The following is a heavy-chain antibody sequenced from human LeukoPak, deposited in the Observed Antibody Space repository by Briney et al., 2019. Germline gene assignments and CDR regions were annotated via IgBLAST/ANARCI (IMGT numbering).Heavy chain of an antibody. V-gene: IGHV4-34*01. Sequence: SETLCLTCAVYGGSFSGYYWSWIRQPPGKGLEWIGEINHSGSTNDNPSLKSRVTISVDTSKNQFSLKLSSVTAADTAVYYCARATRGYYGSGSYGWFDPGGQGTLVTVSS. J-gene: IGHJ5*02. CDR3: ARATRGYYGSGSYGWFDP. CDR2: INHSGST. D-gene: IGHD3-10*01. CDR1: GGSFSGYY.